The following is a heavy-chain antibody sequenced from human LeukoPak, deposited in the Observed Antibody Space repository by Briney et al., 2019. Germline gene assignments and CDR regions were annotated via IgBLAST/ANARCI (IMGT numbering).Heavy chain of an antibody. V-gene: IGHV3-21*01. CDR1: GSTFSSYI. CDR2: VSSSSSYI. Sequence: PGGSLRLSCAASGSTFSSYIMNWVRQAPGRGLEWVSSVSSSSSYIYYADSVKGRFTISRDNAKNSLYLQMNSLRAEDTAVYYCARGDLDRYCSGGSCYVDYWGQGTLVTVSS. D-gene: IGHD2-15*01. CDR3: ARGDLDRYCSGGSCYVDY. J-gene: IGHJ4*02.